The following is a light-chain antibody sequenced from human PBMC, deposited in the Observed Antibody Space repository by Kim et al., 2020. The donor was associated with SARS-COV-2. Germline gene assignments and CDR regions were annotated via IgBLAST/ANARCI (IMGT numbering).Light chain of an antibody. CDR3: CSHAATFYV. V-gene: IGLV2-11*03. J-gene: IGLJ1*01. CDR1: SSDVGDYEY. Sequence: PGQSVTISCTATSSDVGDYEYVSWYQQHPGKAPKLIIYGVDKRPSGVPDRFSGSKSGNTASLTISGLRAEDEADYYCCSHAATFYVFGAGTKVTVL. CDR2: GVD.